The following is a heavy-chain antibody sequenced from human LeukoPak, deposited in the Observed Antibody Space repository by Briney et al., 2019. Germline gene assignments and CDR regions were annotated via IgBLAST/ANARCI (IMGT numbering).Heavy chain of an antibody. Sequence: GASVKVSCKASGYTFTGYYMHWVRQAPGQGLEWMGWINPNSGGTNYAQKFQGRVTMTRDTSISTAYMELSRLRSDDTAVYYCAREGFDALLWFRELLRSNWFDPWGQGTLVTVSS. CDR3: AREGFDALLWFRELLRSNWFDP. CDR1: GYTFTGYY. D-gene: IGHD3-10*01. V-gene: IGHV1-2*02. J-gene: IGHJ5*02. CDR2: INPNSGGT.